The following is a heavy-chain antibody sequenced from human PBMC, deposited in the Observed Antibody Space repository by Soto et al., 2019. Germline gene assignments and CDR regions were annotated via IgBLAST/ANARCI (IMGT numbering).Heavy chain of an antibody. CDR1: GFTFSTYA. V-gene: IGHV3-23*01. CDR3: AECHHNSGGYNGGMDV. J-gene: IGHJ6*02. Sequence: EVQLLESGGGLVQPGGSLRLSCAASGFTFSTYAMRWVRQAPGKGLEWVSSITGGGGRGTYYGDSVKGRFTITRDDSKDTLYLHMESLRADDTAVYYCAECHHNSGGYNGGMDVWGQGSTVTVSS. D-gene: IGHD1-1*01. CDR2: ITGGGGRGT.